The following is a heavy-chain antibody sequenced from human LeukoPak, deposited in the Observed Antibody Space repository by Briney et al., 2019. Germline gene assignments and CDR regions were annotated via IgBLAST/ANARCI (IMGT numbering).Heavy chain of an antibody. CDR1: GFTFSRYG. CDR3: ARGGDGYNFHYFDY. CDR2: ISYDGNNK. V-gene: IGHV3-30*03. Sequence: PGGSLRLSCAASGFTFSRYGMQWVRQAPGKGLEWVAVISYDGNNKYYADSVKGRFTISRDNSKNTLYLQMNSLRAEDTAVYYCARGGDGYNFHYFDYWGQGTLVTVSS. J-gene: IGHJ4*02. D-gene: IGHD5-24*01.